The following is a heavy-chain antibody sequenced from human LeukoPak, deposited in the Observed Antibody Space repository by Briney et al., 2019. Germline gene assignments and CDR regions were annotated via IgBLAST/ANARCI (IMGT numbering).Heavy chain of an antibody. D-gene: IGHD3-10*01. CDR2: ISSSGSTI. CDR3: ARYNPMGQVRGVRVKKYFDY. CDR1: GFTFSSYE. J-gene: IGHJ4*02. V-gene: IGHV3-48*03. Sequence: PGGSLRLSCAASGFTFSSYEMNWVRQAPGKGLEWVSYISSSGSTIYYADSVKGRFTISRDNAKNSLYLQMNSLRAEDTAVYYCARYNPMGQVRGVRVKKYFDYWGQGTLVTVSS.